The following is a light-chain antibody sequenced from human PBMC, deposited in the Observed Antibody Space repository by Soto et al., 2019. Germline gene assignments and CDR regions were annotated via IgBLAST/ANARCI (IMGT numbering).Light chain of an antibody. J-gene: IGKJ2*01. CDR1: QSISSW. Sequence: DIQMTQSPSTLSASVGDRVTITCRASQSISSWLAWYQQKPGKAPKVLIYDASSLESGVPSRFSGSGSGTEFTLTISSRPPDDDASYYCQQYNSYSSFTFGQGTKLEIK. CDR2: DAS. V-gene: IGKV1-5*01. CDR3: QQYNSYSSFT.